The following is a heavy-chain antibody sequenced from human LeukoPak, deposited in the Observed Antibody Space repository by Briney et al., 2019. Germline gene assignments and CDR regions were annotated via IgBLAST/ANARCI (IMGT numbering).Heavy chain of an antibody. V-gene: IGHV4-34*01. Sequence: KPSETLSLTCADYDGSFSGYYWSWIRQPPGKGLEWIGEINHSGSTNYNPSLKSRVTISGDTSKNQFSLRLSSVTAADTAVYYCAKYSVGTMFDYWGQGTLVSVSS. CDR3: AKYSVGTMFDY. D-gene: IGHD5-12*01. J-gene: IGHJ4*02. CDR2: INHSGST. CDR1: DGSFSGYY.